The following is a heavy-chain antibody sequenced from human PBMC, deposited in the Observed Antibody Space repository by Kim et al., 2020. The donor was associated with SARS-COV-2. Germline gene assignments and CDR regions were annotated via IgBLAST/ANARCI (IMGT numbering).Heavy chain of an antibody. J-gene: IGHJ4*02. D-gene: IGHD3-16*02. CDR1: GYTFTSYA. Sequence: ASVKVSCKASGYTFTSYAMNWARQAPGQGLEWMGWINTNTGNPTYAQGFTGRFVFSLDTSVSTAYLQISSLKAEDTAVYYCARDLKWGSYRYPGRIDYWGQGTLVTVSS. V-gene: IGHV7-4-1*02. CDR3: ARDLKWGSYRYPGRIDY. CDR2: INTNTGNP.